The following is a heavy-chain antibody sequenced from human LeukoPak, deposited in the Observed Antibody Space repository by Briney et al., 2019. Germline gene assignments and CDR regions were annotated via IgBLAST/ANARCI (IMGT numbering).Heavy chain of an antibody. V-gene: IGHV3-53*01. CDR2: IYSGGST. J-gene: IGHJ2*01. Sequence: GGSLRLSCAASGFTVSSNYMSWVRQAPGKGLEWVSVIYSGGSTYYADPVKGRFTISRDNSKNTLYLQMNSLRAEDTAVYYCARRGEDYWYFDLWGRGTLVTVSS. D-gene: IGHD2-21*01. CDR3: ARRGEDYWYFDL. CDR1: GFTVSSNY.